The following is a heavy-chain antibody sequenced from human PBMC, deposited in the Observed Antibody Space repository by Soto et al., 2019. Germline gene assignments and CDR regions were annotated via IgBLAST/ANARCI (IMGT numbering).Heavy chain of an antibody. V-gene: IGHV4-34*01. J-gene: IGHJ6*03. CDR2: INHSGST. CDR1: GGSFSGYY. D-gene: IGHD3-10*01. CDR3: AREHGSGSPTPPIHYYYYMDV. Sequence: PSETLSLTCAVYGGSFSGYYWSWIRQPPGKGLEWIGEINHSGSTNYNPSLKSRVTISVDTSKNQFSLKLSSVTAADTAVYYCAREHGSGSPTPPIHYYYYMDVWGKGTTVTVSS.